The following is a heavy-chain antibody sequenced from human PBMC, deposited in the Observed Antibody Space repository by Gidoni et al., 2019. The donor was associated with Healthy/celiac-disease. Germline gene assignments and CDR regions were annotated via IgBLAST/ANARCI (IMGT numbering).Heavy chain of an antibody. Sequence: EVQLVESGGGLVQPGGSLRLSCAASGFTFSSYSVNWVRQAPGKGLEWVSYIPSSSSSIYYADSVKGRFTISRDNAKNSLYRKMNSLRVEDTAVYYCARHRLLEWLSPFDYWGQGTLVTVSS. CDR3: ARHRLLEWLSPFDY. D-gene: IGHD3-3*01. J-gene: IGHJ4*02. V-gene: IGHV3-48*01. CDR2: IPSSSSSI. CDR1: GFTFSSYS.